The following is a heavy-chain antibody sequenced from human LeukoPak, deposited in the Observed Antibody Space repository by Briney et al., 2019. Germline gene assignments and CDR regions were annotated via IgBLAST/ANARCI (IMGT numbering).Heavy chain of an antibody. J-gene: IGHJ4*02. CDR1: GFTFSSYA. D-gene: IGHD3-3*01. CDR3: AKDSDYDFWSGYYAVFDY. CDR2: ISGSGGST. V-gene: IGHV3-23*01. Sequence: GGSLRLSCAASGFTFSSYAMSWVRQAPGKGLEWVSAISGSGGSTYYADSVKGRFTISRDNSKNTLYLQMNSLRAVDTAVYYCAKDSDYDFWSGYYAVFDYWGQGTLVTVSS.